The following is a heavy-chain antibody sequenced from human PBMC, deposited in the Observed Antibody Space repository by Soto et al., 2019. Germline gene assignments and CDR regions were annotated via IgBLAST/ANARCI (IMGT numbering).Heavy chain of an antibody. D-gene: IGHD3-10*01. CDR2: ISYDGSNK. V-gene: IGHV3-30*03. CDR3: ARSVRSGSFPYYYYAMDV. Sequence: PGGSLRLSCAASGFTFSSYGMHWVRQAPGKGLEWVAVISYDGSNKYYADSVKGRFTISRDHSKNTLYLQMNSLRAEDMAVYYCARSVRSGSFPYYYYAMDVWGQGTTVTVSS. CDR1: GFTFSSYG. J-gene: IGHJ6*02.